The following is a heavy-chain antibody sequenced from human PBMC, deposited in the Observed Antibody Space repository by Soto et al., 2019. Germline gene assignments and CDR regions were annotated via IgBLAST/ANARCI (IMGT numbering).Heavy chain of an antibody. CDR2: IYYSGST. D-gene: IGHD2-15*01. Sequence: LSLTCTVSGGSISSGGYYWSWIRQHPGKGLEWIGYIYYSGSTYYNPSLKSRVTISVDTSKSQFSMRLSSVTAADTAVYYCARDQECSGGTCCNYFVYWGQGTLVTV. CDR1: GGSISSGGYY. V-gene: IGHV4-31*03. CDR3: ARDQECSGGTCCNYFVY. J-gene: IGHJ4*02.